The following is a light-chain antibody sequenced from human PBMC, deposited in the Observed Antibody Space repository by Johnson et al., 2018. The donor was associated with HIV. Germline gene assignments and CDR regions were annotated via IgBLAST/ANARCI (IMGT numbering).Light chain of an antibody. J-gene: IGLJ1*01. CDR3: GTWDSGLSAGNV. Sequence: QSVLTQPPSVSAAPGQKVTISCSGSNSNIGNNYVSWFQQLPGTAPKLLIYDNNNRSSGIPDRISGSKSGTSATLGITRLQTGDEADDYCGTWDSGLSAGNVFGTGTKVTVL. CDR1: NSNIGNNY. CDR2: DNN. V-gene: IGLV1-51*01.